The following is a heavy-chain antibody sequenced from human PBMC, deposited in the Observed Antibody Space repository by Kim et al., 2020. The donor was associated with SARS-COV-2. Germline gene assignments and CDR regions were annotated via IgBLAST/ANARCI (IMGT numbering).Heavy chain of an antibody. V-gene: IGHV4-59*01. J-gene: IGHJ4*02. CDR3: ARAGRGGRYYFDY. CDR1: GGSISSYY. D-gene: IGHD3-10*01. CDR2: IYYSGST. Sequence: SETLSLTCTVSGGSISSYYWSWIRQPPGKGLEWIGYIYYSGSTNYNPSLKSRVTISVDTSKNQFSLKLSSVTAADTAVYYCARAGRGGRYYFDYWGQGTLVTVSS.